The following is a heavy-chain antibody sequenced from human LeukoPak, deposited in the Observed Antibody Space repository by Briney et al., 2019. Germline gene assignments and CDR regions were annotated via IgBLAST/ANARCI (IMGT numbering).Heavy chain of an antibody. D-gene: IGHD6-13*01. V-gene: IGHV3-23*01. Sequence: GGSLRLSCAASGFTFSSYAMSWVRQAPGKGLEWVSAISGSCGSTYYADSVKGRFTISRDNSKNTLYLQMNSLRAEDTAVYYCAKDPEEYSSSSVSFDYWGQGTLVTVSS. CDR2: ISGSCGST. J-gene: IGHJ4*02. CDR3: AKDPEEYSSSSVSFDY. CDR1: GFTFSSYA.